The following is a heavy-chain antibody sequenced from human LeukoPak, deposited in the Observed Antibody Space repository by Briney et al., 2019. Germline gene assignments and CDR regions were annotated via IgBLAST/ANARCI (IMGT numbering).Heavy chain of an antibody. CDR1: GYTFSDYY. CDR2: INPNSGGT. J-gene: IGHJ5*02. V-gene: IGHV1-2*02. CDR3: ARAGCSTTSCYLGWFDP. Sequence: ASLKVSCKTSGYTFSDYYMHWLRQAPGQGLEWMGWINPNSGGTNYAQKFQGRVTMTRYTSISTNYMELRRLRSHDTAVYYCARAGCSTTSCYLGWFDPWGQGTLVTVSS. D-gene: IGHD2-2*01.